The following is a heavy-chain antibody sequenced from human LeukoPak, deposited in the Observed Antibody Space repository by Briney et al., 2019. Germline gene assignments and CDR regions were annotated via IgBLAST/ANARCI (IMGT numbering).Heavy chain of an antibody. CDR3: VRQPDSARYGFDY. D-gene: IGHD1-14*01. CDR1: GFTFDNND. Sequence: PGGSPRLSCEVSGFTFDNNDMHWIRQSTGKGLEWVSAIGSAGYTYYAESVRGRFTVTRDTAKQSLYLQMNSLRVEDTAVYHCVRQPDSARYGFDYWGRGTQVTVSS. V-gene: IGHV3-13*01. J-gene: IGHJ4*02. CDR2: IGSAGYT.